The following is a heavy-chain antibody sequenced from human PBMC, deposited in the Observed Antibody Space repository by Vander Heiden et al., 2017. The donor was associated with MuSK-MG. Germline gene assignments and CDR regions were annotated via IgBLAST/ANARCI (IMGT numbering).Heavy chain of an antibody. V-gene: IGHV4-39*07. J-gene: IGHJ4*02. CDR3: ARRPFVRRFGELSDYFDS. D-gene: IGHD3-10*01. Sequence: QLPLQESGPGLVKPSETLSLTCSVSGDSISRNTFSWGWIRQSPGRGLEWIGKIYYEGTTYYKPSLRSRVTISVDTSKNQFSLKLTSVTAADTAIFYWARRPFVRRFGELSDYFDSWGQGTMGTVSS. CDR1: GDSISRNTFS. CDR2: IYYEGTT.